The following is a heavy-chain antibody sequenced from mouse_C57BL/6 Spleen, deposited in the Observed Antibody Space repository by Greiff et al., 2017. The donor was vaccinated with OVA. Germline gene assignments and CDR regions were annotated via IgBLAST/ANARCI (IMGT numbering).Heavy chain of an antibody. CDR3: ARRELGRYWYFDV. J-gene: IGHJ1*03. V-gene: IGHV5-6*02. CDR1: GFTFSSYG. D-gene: IGHD4-1*01. CDR2: ISSGGSYT. Sequence: EVKLMESGGDLVKPGGSLKLSCAASGFTFSSYGMSWVRQTPDKRLEWVATISSGGSYTYYPDSVKGRFTISRDNAKNTLYLQMSSLKSEDTAMYYCARRELGRYWYFDVWGTGTTVTVSS.